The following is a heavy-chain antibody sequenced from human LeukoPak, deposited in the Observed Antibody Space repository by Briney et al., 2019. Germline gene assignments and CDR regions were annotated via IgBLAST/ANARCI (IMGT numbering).Heavy chain of an antibody. Sequence: GGSLRLSCAASGFTFSSYTMHWVRQAPGKGLEWVSSIAYTGDYIFYADSLKGRFTISRDNAKNSLYLQMNSLRAEDTAVYYCASVSGSYLDFQHWGQGTLVTVSS. CDR3: ASVSGSYLDFQH. CDR1: GFTFSSYT. J-gene: IGHJ1*01. CDR2: IAYTGDYI. D-gene: IGHD3-10*01. V-gene: IGHV3-21*01.